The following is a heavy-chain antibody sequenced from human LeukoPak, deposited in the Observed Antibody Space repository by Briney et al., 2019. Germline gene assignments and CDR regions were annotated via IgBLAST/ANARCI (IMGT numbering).Heavy chain of an antibody. V-gene: IGHV3-30*02. D-gene: IGHD6-19*01. Sequence: PGGSLRLSCAASGFTFSSYGMHWVRQAPGKGLEWVAFIRYGGSNKYYADSVKGRFTISRDNSKNTLYLQMNSLRAEDTAVYYCAKDGIAVAGFYYYYMDVWGKGTTVTVSS. CDR1: GFTFSSYG. CDR2: IRYGGSNK. J-gene: IGHJ6*03. CDR3: AKDGIAVAGFYYYYMDV.